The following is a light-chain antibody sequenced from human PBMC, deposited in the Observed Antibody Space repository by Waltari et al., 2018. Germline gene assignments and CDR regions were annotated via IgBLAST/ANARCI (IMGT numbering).Light chain of an antibody. V-gene: IGKV3-15*01. CDR1: QSVSSN. Sequence: EIVMTQSPATLSVSPGDRATLSCRASQSVSSNLAWYQQKPGQAPRLLINGASTRATGIPARFSGSGSGTEFTLTISSLQSEDFAVYYCQQYNNWPTWTFGQGTKVEIK. J-gene: IGKJ1*01. CDR2: GAS. CDR3: QQYNNWPTWT.